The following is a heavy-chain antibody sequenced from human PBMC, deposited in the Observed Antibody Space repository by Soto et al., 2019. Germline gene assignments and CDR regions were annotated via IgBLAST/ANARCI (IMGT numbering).Heavy chain of an antibody. Sequence: QLQLQESGPGLVKPSETLSLTCTVSGGSISSSSYYWGWIRQPPGKGLEWIGSIYYSGSTYYNPSLKSRVTISVDTSKKQFSLKLSSVTGADTAVYYCARQDADFWGCFSYYFDYWGQGTLVTVSS. D-gene: IGHD3-3*01. CDR2: IYYSGST. J-gene: IGHJ4*02. CDR1: GGSISSSSYY. V-gene: IGHV4-39*01. CDR3: ARQDADFWGCFSYYFDY.